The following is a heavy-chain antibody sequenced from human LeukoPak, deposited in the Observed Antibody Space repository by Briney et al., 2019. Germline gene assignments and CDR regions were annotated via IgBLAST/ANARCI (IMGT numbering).Heavy chain of an antibody. CDR3: AKVWGSYSTGYFDY. CDR2: ISGSGGSI. J-gene: IGHJ4*02. CDR1: RFTFSSYA. V-gene: IGHV3-23*01. Sequence: GGSLRLSCAASRFTFSSYAMNWVRQAPGKGLEWVSAISGSGGSIYYTDSVNGRFTISRDNSKHTLFLHMNSPRAEATAVYYCAKVWGSYSTGYFDYCGQGTLVTVSS. D-gene: IGHD1-26*01.